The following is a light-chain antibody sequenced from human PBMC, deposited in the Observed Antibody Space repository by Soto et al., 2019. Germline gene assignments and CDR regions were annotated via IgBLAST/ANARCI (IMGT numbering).Light chain of an antibody. V-gene: IGKV3-20*01. CDR1: QSVSSSF. CDR3: QQYGSSPLT. Sequence: EIVLTQSPGTLSLSPGERATLSCRASQSVSSSFLAWYQQKPGQAPRLLIYGASSRATGIPDRFSGSGSGTAFTLTISKLEPEDVAVYYYQQYGSSPLTFGGGTKVEIK. J-gene: IGKJ4*01. CDR2: GAS.